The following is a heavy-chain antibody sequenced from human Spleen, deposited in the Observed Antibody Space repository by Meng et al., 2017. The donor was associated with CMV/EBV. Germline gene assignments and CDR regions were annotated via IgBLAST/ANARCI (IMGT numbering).Heavy chain of an antibody. CDR3: AKDDYGGSTFDY. CDR1: GFTFRNFA. D-gene: IGHD4-23*01. J-gene: IGHJ4*02. Sequence: GGSLRLSCAASGFTFRNFAMHWVRQAPGKGLEWVAFIWNDGSQEYYADSVKGRFTISRDNHENTPYLQMNSLRAEDMAVYYCAKDDYGGSTFDYWGQGTLVTVSS. V-gene: IGHV3-30*02. CDR2: IWNDGSQE.